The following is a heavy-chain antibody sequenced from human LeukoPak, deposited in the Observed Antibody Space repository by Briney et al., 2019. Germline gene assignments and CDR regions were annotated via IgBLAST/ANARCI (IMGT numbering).Heavy chain of an antibody. CDR2: INPNSGGT. V-gene: IGHV1-2*02. D-gene: IGHD6-19*01. J-gene: IGHJ4*02. CDR3: ARLLAVAGRRWYFDY. Sequence: APVKVSCKAPGYTFTGYYMHWVRQAPGQGLEWMGWINPNSGGTNYAQDFHGRVTMTTDTSTSTAYMELRSLRSDDTAVYYCARLLAVAGRRWYFDYWGRGTLVTVSS. CDR1: GYTFTGYY.